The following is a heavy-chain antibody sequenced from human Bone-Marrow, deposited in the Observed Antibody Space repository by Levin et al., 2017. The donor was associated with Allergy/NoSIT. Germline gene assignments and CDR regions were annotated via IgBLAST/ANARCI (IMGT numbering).Heavy chain of an antibody. J-gene: IGHJ6*02. D-gene: IGHD3-16*01. CDR3: AREMGASRADV. CDR1: GYNFKNYD. V-gene: IGHV1-8*01. CDR2: MNPQTGNT. Sequence: GESLKISCQASGYNFKNYDINWVRQATGQGLEWLGWMNPQTGNTGYAQKIQGRVSMTGDSSTTTAYMELSSLTSEDTAVYYCAREMGASRADVWGQGTTVIVSS.